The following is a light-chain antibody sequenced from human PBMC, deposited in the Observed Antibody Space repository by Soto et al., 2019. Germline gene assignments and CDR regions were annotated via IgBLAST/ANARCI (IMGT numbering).Light chain of an antibody. V-gene: IGKV1-5*01. CDR1: QSISKW. J-gene: IGKJ5*01. Sequence: DIQMTQSPSTLSASVGDTVTITCRASQSISKWVAWYQQKPGKAPKVLIWDASSLQRGVPSRFSGSGYGTEFTLTIYTLQPDDFATYYCQQYNSYSYTFGQGTRLEIK. CDR2: DAS. CDR3: QQYNSYSYT.